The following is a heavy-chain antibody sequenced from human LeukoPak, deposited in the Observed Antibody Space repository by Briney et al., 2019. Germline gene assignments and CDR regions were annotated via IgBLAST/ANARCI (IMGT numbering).Heavy chain of an antibody. CDR2: IYYSGST. CDR1: GGSISSYY. D-gene: IGHD6-19*01. J-gene: IGHJ4*02. Sequence: SETLSLTCTVSGGSISSYYWSWIRQPPGKGLEWIRYIYYSGSTNYDPSLKSRVTISVDTSKNQFSLKLSSVTAADTAVYYCARRNTVAAAFDYWGQGTLVTVSS. CDR3: ARRNTVAAAFDY. V-gene: IGHV4-59*08.